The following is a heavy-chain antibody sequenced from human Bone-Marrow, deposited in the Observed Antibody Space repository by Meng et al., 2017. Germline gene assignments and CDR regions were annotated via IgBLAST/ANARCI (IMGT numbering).Heavy chain of an antibody. J-gene: IGHJ4*02. CDR2: IKYDGSFK. V-gene: IGHV3-30*18. CDR3: AKDWSFFEY. Sequence: QVQLVESGGGVVQPGRSLRLSCATSGFTFSSYGMHWVRQAPGKGLEWVAFIKYDGSFKDYADSVKGRFTISRDNSKYILYLQMNSLRADDTAVYFCAKDWSFFEYWGQGTLVTVSS. CDR1: GFTFSSYG.